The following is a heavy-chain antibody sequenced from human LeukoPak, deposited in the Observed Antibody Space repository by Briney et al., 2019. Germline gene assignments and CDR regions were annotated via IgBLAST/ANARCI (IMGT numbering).Heavy chain of an antibody. CDR2: TYYRSKWYN. D-gene: IGHD6-13*01. V-gene: IGHV6-1*01. CDR3: ARAALFSSSWSLYWYFDL. CDR1: GDSVSSNSAA. J-gene: IGHJ2*01. Sequence: SQTLSLTCAISGDSVSSNSAAWNWIRQSPSRGLEWLGRTYYRSKWYNDYAVSVKSRITINPDTSKNQFSLQLNSVTPEDTAVYYCARAALFSSSWSLYWYFDLWGRGTLVTVSS.